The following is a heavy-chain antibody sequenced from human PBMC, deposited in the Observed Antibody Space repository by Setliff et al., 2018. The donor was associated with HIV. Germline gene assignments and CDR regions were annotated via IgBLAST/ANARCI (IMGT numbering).Heavy chain of an antibody. CDR1: GGTFSLYA. J-gene: IGHJ5*02. Sequence: ASVKVSCKASGGTFSLYAINWVRQAPGQGLEWMGGIIPIFNTANYAQKFQGRVTITADGSTSTAYMELSSLRFEDTATYYRARDQATGYEKVWFSWIDPWGQGTLVTVSS. CDR3: ARDQATGYEKVWFSWIDP. V-gene: IGHV1-69*13. CDR2: IIPIFNTA. D-gene: IGHD5-12*01.